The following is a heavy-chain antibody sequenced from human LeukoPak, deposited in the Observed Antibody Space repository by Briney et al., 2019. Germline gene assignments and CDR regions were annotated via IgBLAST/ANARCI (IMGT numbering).Heavy chain of an antibody. D-gene: IGHD5-18*01. Sequence: GSLRLSCAASGFTFSSYGMSWVRQAPGKGLEWIGYIYYSGSTNYNPSLKSRVTISVDTSKNQFSLKLSSVTAADTAVYYCARVSGWGYSYVDYWGQGTLVTVSS. CDR1: GFTFSSYG. J-gene: IGHJ4*02. V-gene: IGHV4-59*01. CDR3: ARVSGWGYSYVDY. CDR2: IYYSGST.